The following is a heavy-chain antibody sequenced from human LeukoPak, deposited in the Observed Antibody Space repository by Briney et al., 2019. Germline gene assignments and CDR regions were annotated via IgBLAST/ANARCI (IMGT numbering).Heavy chain of an antibody. D-gene: IGHD6-6*01. CDR1: GGTFSSYA. V-gene: IGHV1-69*04. CDR3: AREYSSSAGWFDP. J-gene: IGHJ5*02. CDR2: IIPILGIA. Sequence: SVKVSCKASGGTFSSYAISWVRQAPGQGLEWMGRIIPILGIANYAQKFQGRVTITADKSTSTAYMELSSLRSEDTAVYYCAREYSSSAGWFDPWGQGTLVTVSS.